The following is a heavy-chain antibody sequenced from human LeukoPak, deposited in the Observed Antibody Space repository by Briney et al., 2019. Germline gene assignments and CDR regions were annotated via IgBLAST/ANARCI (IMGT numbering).Heavy chain of an antibody. CDR2: ISYDGSNK. Sequence: PGRSLRLSCAASGFTFSSYAMHWVRQAPGKGLEWVAVISYDGSNKYYADSVKGRFTISRDNSKNTLYLQMNSLRAEDTAVYYCARGGSSHDYYYYYMDVWGKGTTVTVSS. D-gene: IGHD6-6*01. J-gene: IGHJ6*03. CDR1: GFTFSSYA. V-gene: IGHV3-30*04. CDR3: ARGGSSHDYYYYYMDV.